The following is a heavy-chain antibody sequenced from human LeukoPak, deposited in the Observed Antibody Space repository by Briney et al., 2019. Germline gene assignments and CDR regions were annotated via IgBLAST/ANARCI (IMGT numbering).Heavy chain of an antibody. CDR2: IYYSGST. CDR3: ARGLAVAGLVPRFDAFDI. Sequence: PSETLSLTCTVSGGSISRYYWSWIRQPPGRGLEWIGYIYYSGSTNYNPSLKSRVTISVDTSTNQFSLKLTSVTAADTAVYYCARGLAVAGLVPRFDAFDIWGQGTMVTVSS. CDR1: GGSISRYY. D-gene: IGHD6-19*01. V-gene: IGHV4-59*01. J-gene: IGHJ3*02.